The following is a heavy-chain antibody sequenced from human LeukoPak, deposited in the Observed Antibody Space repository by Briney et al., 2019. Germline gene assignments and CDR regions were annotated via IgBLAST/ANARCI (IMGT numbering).Heavy chain of an antibody. Sequence: GGSLRLSCAASGFTFSTYSMNWVRQAPEKGLEWVSTIGDSGGSTYYADSVKGRFTISRDNSKNTLYLQMNSLRAEDTAVYYCTTDQEDIVVDSRWFDPWGQGTLVTVSS. CDR2: IGDSGGST. D-gene: IGHD2-2*01. CDR3: TTDQEDIVVDSRWFDP. V-gene: IGHV3-23*01. J-gene: IGHJ5*02. CDR1: GFTFSTYS.